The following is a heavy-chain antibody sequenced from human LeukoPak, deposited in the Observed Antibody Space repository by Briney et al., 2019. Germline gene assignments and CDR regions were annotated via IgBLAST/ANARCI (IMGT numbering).Heavy chain of an antibody. CDR1: GYIFTKYA. J-gene: IGHJ3*02. Sequence: ASVKVSCKASGYIFTKYAMNWVRQAPGQGLEWMGWINTETGNPTHALDFTGRFAFSWDTSVSTAYLHISNLNAEDTAVYYCARPSVGTNDAFDIWGQGTMVTVSS. CDR3: ARPSVGTNDAFDI. V-gene: IGHV7-4-1*02. D-gene: IGHD1-1*01. CDR2: INTETGNP.